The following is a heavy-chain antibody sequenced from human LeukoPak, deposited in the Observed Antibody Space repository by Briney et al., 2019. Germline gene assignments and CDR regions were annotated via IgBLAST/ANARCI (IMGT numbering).Heavy chain of an antibody. V-gene: IGHV1-2*02. CDR3: ARDMYCSGGSCNEDWFDP. CDR2: IDSNNGGT. Sequence: ASVKVSCRASGYTFTGYYMHWVRQAPGQGLEWMGWIDSNNGGTNYAQKFQGRVTMTRDTSISTAYMELSRLRSDDTAVYYCARDMYCSGGSCNEDWFDPWGQGTLVTVS. CDR1: GYTFTGYY. D-gene: IGHD2-15*01. J-gene: IGHJ5*02.